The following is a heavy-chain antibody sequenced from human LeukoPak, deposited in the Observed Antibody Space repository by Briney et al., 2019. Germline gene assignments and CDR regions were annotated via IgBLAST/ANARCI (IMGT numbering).Heavy chain of an antibody. D-gene: IGHD3-10*01. Sequence: GGSLRLSCAASGFTFSNYGVHWVRQAPGKGLEWVSFIRFDGSNKYYADSVKGRFTISRDSSKNTLYLQMNSLRAEDTAVYYCAKEDQYGSAFDIWGQGTMVTVSS. CDR1: GFTFSNYG. V-gene: IGHV3-30*02. CDR2: IRFDGSNK. CDR3: AKEDQYGSAFDI. J-gene: IGHJ3*02.